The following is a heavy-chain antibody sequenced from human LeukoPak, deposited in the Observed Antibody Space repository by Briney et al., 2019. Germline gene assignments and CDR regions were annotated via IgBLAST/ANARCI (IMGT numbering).Heavy chain of an antibody. D-gene: IGHD3-10*01. CDR3: ARDSGSGSWPTHYFDY. V-gene: IGHV3-21*01. CDR2: ISRNSSYI. J-gene: IGHJ4*02. Sequence: GGSLRLSCAASGFTFSSYSMNWVRQAPGKGLEWVSSISRNSSYIYYADSVKGLFTISRDNAKNSLYLQMNSLRAEDTAVYYCARDSGSGSWPTHYFDYWGQGTLDTLPS. CDR1: GFTFSSYS.